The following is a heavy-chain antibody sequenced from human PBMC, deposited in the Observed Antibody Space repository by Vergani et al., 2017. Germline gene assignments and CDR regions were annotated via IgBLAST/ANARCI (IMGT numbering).Heavy chain of an antibody. Sequence: QVQLQESGPGLVKPSQTLSLTCTVSGASINNDFYYWHWIRQSPGKGLEWIGCIHHSGDTHYNSSLKSRVSISIVSSSKFSLSLTSVTAADTAIYYCARHRGSGGFFPSSYFYGMDVWGHGTTVTVSS. V-gene: IGHV4-30-4*08. D-gene: IGHD3-10*01. CDR1: GASINNDFYY. J-gene: IGHJ6*02. CDR2: IHHSGDT. CDR3: ARHRGSGGFFPSSYFYGMDV.